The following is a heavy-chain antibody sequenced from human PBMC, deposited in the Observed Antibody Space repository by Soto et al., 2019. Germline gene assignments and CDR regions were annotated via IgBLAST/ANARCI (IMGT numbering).Heavy chain of an antibody. CDR1: GYNFASYW. D-gene: IGHD5-12*01. V-gene: IGHV5-51*01. CDR3: ARRDGYKIDY. CDR2: IYPGDSDT. J-gene: IGHJ4*02. Sequence: GESLKISCKGSGYNFASYWIGWVRQMPGKGLEWMGIIYPGDSDTTYSPSFQGEVSISADKSIRTVYLQWSSLKASDTAIYYCARRDGYKIDYWGQGTPVIFSS.